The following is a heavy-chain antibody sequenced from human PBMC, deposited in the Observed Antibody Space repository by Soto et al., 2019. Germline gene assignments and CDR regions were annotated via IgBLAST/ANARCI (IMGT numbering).Heavy chain of an antibody. V-gene: IGHV3-9*01. CDR2: ISWNSGSI. Sequence: EVQLVESGGGLVQPGRSLRLSCAASGFTFDAYAMHWVRQAPGKGLAWVSGISWNSGSIGYADSVKGRFTISRDNAKNSLYLQMSSLRAEDTALYYCAKNLGFGEFYGMDVWGQGTTVTVSS. CDR3: AKNLGFGEFYGMDV. J-gene: IGHJ6*02. D-gene: IGHD3-10*01. CDR1: GFTFDAYA.